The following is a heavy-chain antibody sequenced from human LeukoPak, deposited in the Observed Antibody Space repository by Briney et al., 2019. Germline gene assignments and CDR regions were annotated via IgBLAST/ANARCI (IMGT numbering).Heavy chain of an antibody. D-gene: IGHD3-10*01. J-gene: IGHJ4*02. CDR1: GGSISSGGYY. CDR3: ARVNVLRGQGFDY. V-gene: IGHV4-31*03. Sequence: SETLSLTCTVSGGSISSGGYYWSWFRQHPGKGLEWIGYIYYSGSTYYNPSLKSRVTISVDTSKNQFSLKLSSVTAADTAVYYCARVNVLRGQGFDYWGQGTLVTVSS. CDR2: IYYSGST.